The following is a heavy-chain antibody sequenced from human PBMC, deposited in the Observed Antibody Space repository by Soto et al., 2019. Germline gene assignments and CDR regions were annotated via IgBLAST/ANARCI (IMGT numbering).Heavy chain of an antibody. V-gene: IGHV4-59*01. CDR1: GGSMRDYY. CDR2: IYYSGNT. D-gene: IGHD1-1*01. Sequence: SATLSLTCSVSGGSMRDYYWSWIRQSPGKGPEWIGYIYYSGNTNYNPSLKSRVTISVDMPKSLFSLKLNSVTAADTAVYYCARQLGLWQPLDYWGRGTLVTSPQ. J-gene: IGHJ4*02. CDR3: ARQLGLWQPLDY.